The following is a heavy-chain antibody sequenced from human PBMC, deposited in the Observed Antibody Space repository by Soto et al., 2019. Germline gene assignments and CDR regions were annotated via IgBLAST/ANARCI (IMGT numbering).Heavy chain of an antibody. V-gene: IGHV5-10-1*01. Sequence: GESLKSSCTGSGYSFTSYWISWVRPKPGKGLEWMGRIDPSDSYTNYSPSFQGHVTISADKSISTAYLQWSSLKASDTAMYYCARDRVPAASYYYYYGMDVWGQGTTVTVSS. D-gene: IGHD2-2*01. CDR2: IDPSDSYT. J-gene: IGHJ6*02. CDR1: GYSFTSYW. CDR3: ARDRVPAASYYYYYGMDV.